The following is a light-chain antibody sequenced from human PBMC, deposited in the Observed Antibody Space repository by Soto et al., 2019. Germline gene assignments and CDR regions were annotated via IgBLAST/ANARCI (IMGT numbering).Light chain of an antibody. CDR3: QTYDSRLSASI. V-gene: IGLV1-40*01. CDR1: SSNIGSYYC. J-gene: IGLJ2*01. Sequence: QSVLTQPPSVSGAPGQKVTISCAGSSSNIGSYYCVHWYQQLPGAAPKLLIYDNSNRPSGVADRFSGSKSGTSASLAITGLQPDDEADDFCQTYDSRLSASIFGGGTKLTVL. CDR2: DNS.